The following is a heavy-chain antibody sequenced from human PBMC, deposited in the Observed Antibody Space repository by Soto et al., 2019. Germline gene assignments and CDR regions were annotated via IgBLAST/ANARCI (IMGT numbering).Heavy chain of an antibody. D-gene: IGHD3-10*01. V-gene: IGHV3-74*01. CDR3: TRGPRPISTGTGDY. J-gene: IGHJ4*02. CDR2: IYNDGTYS. CDR1: GFIFKMYW. Sequence: GGSMRLSCAASGFIFKMYWMHWVRQSPGKGLVWISRIYNDGTYSDYADSVRGRFTISRDNVNDTLYLQMNNLRAEDSGLYYCTRGPRPISTGTGDYWGQGTQVTVSS.